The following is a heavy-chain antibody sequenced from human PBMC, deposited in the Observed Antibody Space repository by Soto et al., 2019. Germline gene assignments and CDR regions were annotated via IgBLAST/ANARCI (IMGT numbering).Heavy chain of an antibody. CDR2: IYYSGST. Sequence: LPETLSLTCTVSGGSISSYYWSWIRQPPGKGLEWIGYIYYSGSTNYNPSLKSRVTISVDTSKNQFSLKLSSVTAADTAVYYCARHGFGEFYYYYYYMDVWGKGTTVTVSS. J-gene: IGHJ6*03. CDR3: ARHGFGEFYYYYYYMDV. CDR1: GGSISSYY. D-gene: IGHD3-10*01. V-gene: IGHV4-59*08.